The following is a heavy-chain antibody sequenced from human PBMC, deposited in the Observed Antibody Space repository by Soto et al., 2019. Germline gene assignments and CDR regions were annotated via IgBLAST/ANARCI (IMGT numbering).Heavy chain of an antibody. D-gene: IGHD3-10*01. CDR2: ISGSGGST. V-gene: IGHV3-23*01. CDR1: GFTFSSYA. Sequence: EVQLLESGGGLVQPGGSLRLSCAASGFTFSSYAMSWVRQAPGKGLEWVSAISGSGGSTYYADSVKDRFSISRDNSKNTLYLQMNSLRAEDTAVYYCAKGRTITMVRGVLNWYFDLWGRGTLVTVSS. J-gene: IGHJ2*01. CDR3: AKGRTITMVRGVLNWYFDL.